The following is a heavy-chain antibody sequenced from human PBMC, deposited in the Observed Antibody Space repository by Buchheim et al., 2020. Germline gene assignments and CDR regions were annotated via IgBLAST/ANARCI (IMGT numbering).Heavy chain of an antibody. CDR1: GGSFSGYY. D-gene: IGHD2-15*01. J-gene: IGHJ6*02. CDR3: ARGGGRMRVNYYHYGMDV. CDR2: INHSGST. V-gene: IGHV4-34*01. Sequence: QVQLQQWGAGLLKPSETLSLTCAVYGGSFSGYYWSWIRQPPGKGLEWIGEINHSGSTNYNPSLKSRVTISVDTSKNQFSLKLSSVTAADTAVYYCARGGGRMRVNYYHYGMDVWGQGTT.